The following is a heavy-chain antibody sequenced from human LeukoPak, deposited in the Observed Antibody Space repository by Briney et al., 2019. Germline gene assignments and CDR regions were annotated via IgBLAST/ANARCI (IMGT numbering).Heavy chain of an antibody. Sequence: ASVKVSCKASGYTFSSYGISWVRQAPGQGLEWMGWISAYNGNTNYAQKLQGRVTMTTDTSTSTAYMELRSLRSDDTAVYYCARSELKLRPNDYWGQGTLVTVSS. CDR3: ARSELKLRPNDY. CDR1: GYTFSSYG. D-gene: IGHD1-7*01. CDR2: ISAYNGNT. J-gene: IGHJ4*02. V-gene: IGHV1-18*01.